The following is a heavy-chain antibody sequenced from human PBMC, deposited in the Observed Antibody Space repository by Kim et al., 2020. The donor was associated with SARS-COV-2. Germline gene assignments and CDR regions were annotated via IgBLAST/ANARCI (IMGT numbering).Heavy chain of an antibody. CDR1: GGSISSSNW. CDR3: ARDQDYYDSSGPMGNYYYGMDV. D-gene: IGHD3-22*01. V-gene: IGHV4-4*02. CDR2: IYHSGST. Sequence: SETLSLTCAVSGGSISSSNWWSWVRQPPGKGLEWIGEIYHSGSTNYNPSLKSRVTISVDKSKNQFSLKLSSVTAADTAVYYCARDQDYYDSSGPMGNYYYGMDVWGQGPRSPSP. J-gene: IGHJ6*02.